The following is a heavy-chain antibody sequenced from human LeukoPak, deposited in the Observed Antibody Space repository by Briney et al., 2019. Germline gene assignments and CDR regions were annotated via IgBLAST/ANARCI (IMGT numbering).Heavy chain of an antibody. CDR3: ARVYSSTGGYYDYYIDV. CDR1: GFTFSSYA. D-gene: IGHD2-2*01. J-gene: IGHJ6*03. Sequence: GGSLRLSCAASGFTFSSYAMSWVRQAPGKGLEWVSAISGSGSSTYYADSVKGRFTISRDNAKNTLYLQMNSLRAEDTAVYYCARVYSSTGGYYDYYIDVWGKGTTVTVSS. CDR2: ISGSGSST. V-gene: IGHV3-23*01.